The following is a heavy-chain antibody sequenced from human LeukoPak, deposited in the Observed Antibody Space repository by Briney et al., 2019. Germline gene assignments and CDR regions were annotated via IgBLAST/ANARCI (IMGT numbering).Heavy chain of an antibody. D-gene: IGHD3-3*01. CDR1: GFTFSNYW. Sequence: GGSLRLSCVASGFTFSNYWMQWVRQAPGKGLEWVANINQDGRAQYYVDSVKGRFTISKDSATNSLYLQMNSLRVDDTAVCFCTRGDPDFWGQGTLVTVSS. CDR3: TRGDPDF. CDR2: INQDGRAQ. J-gene: IGHJ4*02. V-gene: IGHV3-7*01.